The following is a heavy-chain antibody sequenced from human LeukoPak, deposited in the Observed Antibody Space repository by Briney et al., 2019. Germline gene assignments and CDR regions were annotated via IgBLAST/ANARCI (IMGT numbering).Heavy chain of an antibody. J-gene: IGHJ6*03. CDR2: IYTSGST. CDR1: GGSISSGSYY. CDR3: ARIPSYYYYMDV. V-gene: IGHV4-61*02. Sequence: SQTLSLTCTVSGGSISSGSYYWSWIRQPAGKGLEWIGRIYTSGSTNYNPSLESRVTISVDTSKNQFSLKLSSVTAADTAVYYCARIPSYYYYMDVWGKGTTVTVSS.